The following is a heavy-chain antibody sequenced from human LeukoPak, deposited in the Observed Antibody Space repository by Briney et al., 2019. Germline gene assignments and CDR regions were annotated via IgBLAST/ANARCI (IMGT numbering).Heavy chain of an antibody. D-gene: IGHD2/OR15-2a*01. CDR2: INHSGST. J-gene: IGHJ6*02. CDR3: ARHDPVGHFLRGMDV. V-gene: IGHV4-34*01. Sequence: SETLSLTCAVYGGSFSGYYWSWIRQPPGKGLEWLGEINHSGSTNYNPSLKSRVTMSVDTSKNQFSLDLTSVTAADTAVYYCARHDPVGHFLRGMDVWGQGTTVTVSS. CDR1: GGSFSGYY.